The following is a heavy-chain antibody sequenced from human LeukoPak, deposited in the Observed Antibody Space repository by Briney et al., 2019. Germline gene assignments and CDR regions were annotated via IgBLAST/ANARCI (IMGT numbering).Heavy chain of an antibody. Sequence: GGSLRLSCAASAFTFSSYAMSWVRQAQGNGLEWVSAISGSGGSTYYADSVKGRFTISRDNSKNTLYLQMNSLRAEDTAVYYCAIYIVVVPAANEYFQHWGQGTLVTVSS. CDR3: AIYIVVVPAANEYFQH. J-gene: IGHJ1*01. V-gene: IGHV3-23*01. CDR1: AFTFSSYA. D-gene: IGHD2-2*01. CDR2: ISGSGGST.